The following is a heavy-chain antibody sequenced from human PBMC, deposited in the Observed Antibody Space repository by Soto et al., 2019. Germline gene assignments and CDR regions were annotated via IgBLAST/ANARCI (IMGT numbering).Heavy chain of an antibody. D-gene: IGHD5-12*01. V-gene: IGHV3-30*18. J-gene: IGHJ4*02. CDR2: ISYDGSNK. CDR3: AKGGDGFPPHAY. CDR1: GFTFSSYG. Sequence: GGSLRLSCAASGFTFSSYGMHWVRQAPGKGLEWVAVISYDGSNKYYADSVKGRFTISRDNSKNTLYLQMNSLRAEDTAVYYCAKGGDGFPPHAYWGRGTLATVSA.